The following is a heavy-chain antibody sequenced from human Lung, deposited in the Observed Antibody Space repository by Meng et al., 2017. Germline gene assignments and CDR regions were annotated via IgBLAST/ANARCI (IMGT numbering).Heavy chain of an antibody. J-gene: IGHJ4*02. CDR3: VRRIEYSSSSGY. CDR1: GFTFSSYA. D-gene: IGHD6-6*01. Sequence: EVKLLESGGVLVQRGGSPRVACVASGFTFSSYAMTWFRKAPGKGLEWVSSISGSGGSTYYADSVRGRFTISRDNSKNTVYLQMNSLRAEDTAIYYCVRRIEYSSSSGYWGQGTLVTVSS. CDR2: ISGSGGST. V-gene: IGHV3-23*01.